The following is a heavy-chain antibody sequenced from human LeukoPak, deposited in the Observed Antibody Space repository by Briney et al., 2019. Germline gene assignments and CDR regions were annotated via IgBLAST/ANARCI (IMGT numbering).Heavy chain of an antibody. Sequence: GGSLRLSCAASGFTFDDYAMSWVRQAPGKGLEWVSGISGSGGSTYYADSVKGRFTISRDNSKNTLYLQMNSLRAEDTAVYYCATRKDCSSTSCYSDYWGQGTLVTVSS. V-gene: IGHV3-23*01. CDR2: ISGSGGST. D-gene: IGHD2-2*01. CDR3: ATRKDCSSTSCYSDY. J-gene: IGHJ4*02. CDR1: GFTFDDYA.